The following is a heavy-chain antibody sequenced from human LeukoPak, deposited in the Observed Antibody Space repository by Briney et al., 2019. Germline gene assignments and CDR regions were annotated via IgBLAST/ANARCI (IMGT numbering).Heavy chain of an antibody. CDR2: INPSGGST. V-gene: IGHV1-46*01. J-gene: IGHJ4*02. D-gene: IGHD3-10*01. Sequence: ASVKVSCKASGYTFTSYYMHWVRQAPGQGLEWMGIINPSGGSTSYAQKFQGRVTMTRDMSTSTAYMELSSLRSEDTAVYYCAAYGSGSYPHREFDYWGQGTLVTVSS. CDR1: GYTFTSYY. CDR3: AAYGSGSYPHREFDY.